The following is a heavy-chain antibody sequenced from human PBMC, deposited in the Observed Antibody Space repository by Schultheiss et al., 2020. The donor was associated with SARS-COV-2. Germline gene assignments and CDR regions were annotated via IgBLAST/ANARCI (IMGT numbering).Heavy chain of an antibody. V-gene: IGHV6-1*01. CDR1: GDSVSSNSAA. CDR3: ARDIIDGSGSENAFDI. Sequence: SQTLSLTCAISGDSVSSNSAAWNWIRQSPSRGLEWLGRTYYRSKWYNDYVVSVKSRITINPDTSKNQFSLQLNSVTPEDTAVYYCARDIIDGSGSENAFDIWGQGTMVTVSS. J-gene: IGHJ3*02. CDR2: TYYRSKWYN. D-gene: IGHD3-10*01.